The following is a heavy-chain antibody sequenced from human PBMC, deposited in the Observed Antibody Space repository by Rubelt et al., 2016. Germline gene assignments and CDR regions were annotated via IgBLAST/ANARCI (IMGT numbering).Heavy chain of an antibody. Sequence: EVQLVESGGGVVRPGGSLRLSCAASGFTFSSYSMNWVRQAPGKGLEWVSSISSSSSYIYYADSVKGRFTISRDNAKNSLYLQMNSLRAEDTAVYYCAKDPRIAVAGYFDLWGRGTLVTVSS. V-gene: IGHV3-21*04. CDR2: ISSSSSYI. CDR1: GFTFSSYS. D-gene: IGHD6-19*01. CDR3: AKDPRIAVAGYFDL. J-gene: IGHJ2*01.